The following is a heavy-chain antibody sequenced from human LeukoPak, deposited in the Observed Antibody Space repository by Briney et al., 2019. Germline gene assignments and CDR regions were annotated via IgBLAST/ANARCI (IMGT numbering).Heavy chain of an antibody. V-gene: IGHV3-23*01. CDR1: GLTFRGYA. CDR3: AKTYYYLSGSLPEDY. J-gene: IGHJ4*02. CDR2: ISNTGDST. D-gene: IGHD3-10*01. Sequence: PGGSLRLSCAASGLTFRGYAMSRVRQAPGKGLEWVSAISNTGDSTYYADSVKGRFTISRDNSKNTLYLQMNSLRVEDTALCFCAKTYYYLSGSLPEDYWGQGALVTVSS.